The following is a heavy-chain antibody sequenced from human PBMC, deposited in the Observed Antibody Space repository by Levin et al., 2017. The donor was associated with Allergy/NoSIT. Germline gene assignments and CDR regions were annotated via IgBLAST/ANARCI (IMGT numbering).Heavy chain of an antibody. D-gene: IGHD3-3*01. J-gene: IGHJ6*02. CDR1: GGTFSSYA. Sequence: SVKVSCKASGGTFSSYAITWVRQAPGQGLEWMGGIIPIFDTANYAQKFQGRVTITADESTSTAYMELSSLRSEDTAVYYCARAPHYDFWSGYYRGMDVWGQGTTDTVSS. CDR2: IIPIFDTA. V-gene: IGHV1-69*13. CDR3: ARAPHYDFWSGYYRGMDV.